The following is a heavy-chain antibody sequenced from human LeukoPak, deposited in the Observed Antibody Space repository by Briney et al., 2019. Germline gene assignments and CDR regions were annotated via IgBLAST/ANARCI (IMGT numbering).Heavy chain of an antibody. J-gene: IGHJ4*02. CDR1: GFSVSSNY. CDR3: ARYSWPYHFDY. CDR2: IYSGGST. D-gene: IGHD5-18*01. V-gene: IGHV3-53*01. Sequence: GGSLRLSCAASGFSVSSNYMSWVRQAPGKGPEWVSVIYSGGSTYYADSVKGRFTISRDKSKNTLYLQMNSLRAEDTAMYYCARYSWPYHFDYWGQGTLVTVSS.